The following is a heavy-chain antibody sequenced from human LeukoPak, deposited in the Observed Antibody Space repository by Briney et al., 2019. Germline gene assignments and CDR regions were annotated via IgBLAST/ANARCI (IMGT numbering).Heavy chain of an antibody. CDR3: AREKAVADFDY. CDR2: IIPILGIA. V-gene: IGHV1-69*04. J-gene: IGHJ4*02. Sequence: SVKVSCKASGGTFSSYAISWVRQAPGQGLEWMGRIIPILGIANYAQKFQGRVTITADKSTSTAYTELSSLRSEDTAVYYCAREKAVADFDYWGQRTLVTVSS. CDR1: GGTFSSYA. D-gene: IGHD6-19*01.